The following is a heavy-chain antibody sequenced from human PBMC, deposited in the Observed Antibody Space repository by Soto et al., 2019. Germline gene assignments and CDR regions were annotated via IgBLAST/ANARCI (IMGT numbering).Heavy chain of an antibody. D-gene: IGHD3-22*01. CDR2: IYYSGST. Sequence: SETLSLTCTVSGGSVSSGSYYWSWIRQPPGKGLEWIGYIYYSGSTNYNPSLKSRVTISVDTSQNQFSLKLSSVTAADTAVYYCARGADYYDSSGYLSRGFDYWGQGTLVTVSS. J-gene: IGHJ4*02. V-gene: IGHV4-61*01. CDR3: ARGADYYDSSGYLSRGFDY. CDR1: GGSVSSGSYY.